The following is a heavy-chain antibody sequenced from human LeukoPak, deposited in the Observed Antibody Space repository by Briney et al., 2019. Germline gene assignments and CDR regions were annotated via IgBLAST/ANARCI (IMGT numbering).Heavy chain of an antibody. D-gene: IGHD2-2*01. Sequence: GGSLRLSCAASGFTFSDYHMSWIRQAPGKGLEWVSYISSSGSTIYYADSVKGRFTISRDNAKNSLYLQMNSLRAEDTAVYYCAREDCSSTSCYTNAFDIWGQGTMVTVSS. CDR1: GFTFSDYH. CDR3: AREDCSSTSCYTNAFDI. V-gene: IGHV3-11*01. J-gene: IGHJ3*02. CDR2: ISSSGSTI.